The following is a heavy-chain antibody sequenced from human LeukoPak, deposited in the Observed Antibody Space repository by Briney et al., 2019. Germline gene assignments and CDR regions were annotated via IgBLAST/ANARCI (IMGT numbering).Heavy chain of an antibody. Sequence: GSLRLSCAASGFTSSGHAMHWVRQTPGVGLEWVAIIGNDGRDQHYSESVKGRFTFSRDNSKNTLFLQLNSLRPEDTALYLCARDLMWGFDYWGQGTLVTVSS. J-gene: IGHJ4*02. CDR2: IGNDGRDQ. D-gene: IGHD7-27*01. CDR3: ARDLMWGFDY. CDR1: GFTSSGHA. V-gene: IGHV3-30*02.